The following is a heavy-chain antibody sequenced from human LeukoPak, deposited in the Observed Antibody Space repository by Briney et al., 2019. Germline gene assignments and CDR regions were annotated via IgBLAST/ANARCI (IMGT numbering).Heavy chain of an antibody. J-gene: IGHJ4*02. CDR1: GYTFTSYY. Sequence: ASVKVSCKASGYTFTSYYMHWVRQAPGQGLEWMGIINPSGGSTNYAQKFQGRVTMTRDTSTSTVFMELSSLRSEDTAVYYYARSDIVATLTDFDYWGQGTLVTVSS. CDR3: ARSDIVATLTDFDY. V-gene: IGHV1-46*01. CDR2: INPSGGST. D-gene: IGHD5-12*01.